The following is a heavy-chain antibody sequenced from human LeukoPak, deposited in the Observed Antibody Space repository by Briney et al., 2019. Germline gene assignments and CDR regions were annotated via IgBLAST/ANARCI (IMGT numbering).Heavy chain of an antibody. Sequence: PGGSLRLSCAGSGFTFDSYSMTWVRQAPGKGLEWISSITTRSDYTYYTDSVEGRFTISRDDAKNSLYLQMNSLRVEDTAVYYCARGGTGSENDYWGQGILVTVSS. CDR3: ARGGTGSENDY. V-gene: IGHV3-21*01. J-gene: IGHJ4*02. D-gene: IGHD3-9*01. CDR1: GFTFDSYS. CDR2: ITTRSDYT.